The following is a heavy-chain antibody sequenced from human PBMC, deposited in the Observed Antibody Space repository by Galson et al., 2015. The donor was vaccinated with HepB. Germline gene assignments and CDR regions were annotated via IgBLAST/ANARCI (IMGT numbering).Heavy chain of an antibody. CDR2: IYYSGST. D-gene: IGHD3-22*01. V-gene: IGHV4-30-4*01. Sequence: TLSLTCTVSGGSISSGDYYWSWIRQPPGKGLEWIGYIYYSGSTYYNPSLKSRVTISVDTSKNQFSLKLSSVTAADTAVYYCARAYDSSGYVGYWGQGSLVTVSS. CDR3: ARAYDSSGYVGY. CDR1: GGSISSGDYY. J-gene: IGHJ4*02.